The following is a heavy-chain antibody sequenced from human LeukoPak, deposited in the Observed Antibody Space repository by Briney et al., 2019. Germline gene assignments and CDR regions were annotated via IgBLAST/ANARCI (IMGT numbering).Heavy chain of an antibody. CDR1: GFTFSSYG. Sequence: PGGSLRLSCAASGFTFSSYGMHWVRQAPGKGLEWVAFIRYDGSNKYYADSVKGRFTISRDNSKNTLYLQMNSLRAEDTAVYYCAKDHAHIVVVVSYYYYYYMDVWGKGTTVTISS. CDR2: IRYDGSNK. J-gene: IGHJ6*03. D-gene: IGHD2-15*01. CDR3: AKDHAHIVVVVSYYYYYYMDV. V-gene: IGHV3-30*02.